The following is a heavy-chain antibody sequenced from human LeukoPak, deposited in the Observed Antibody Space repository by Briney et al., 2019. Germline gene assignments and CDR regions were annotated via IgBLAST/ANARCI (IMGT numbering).Heavy chain of an antibody. CDR1: GVSINAYY. CDR3: ARIRCGHTGDICYNH. J-gene: IGHJ5*02. D-gene: IGHD2-8*02. CDR2: VSPGGYI. Sequence: SETLSLTCTVSGVSINAYYWSWIRQSPGKGLEWIGEVSPGGYIKYNPSLRSRVTISVDTSENQLSLRLSSVTAADTAMYDCARIRCGHTGDICYNHWAQGTLVTVSS. V-gene: IGHV4-34*01.